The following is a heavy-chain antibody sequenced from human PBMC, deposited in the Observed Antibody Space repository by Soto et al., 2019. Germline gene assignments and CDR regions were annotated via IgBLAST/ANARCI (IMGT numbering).Heavy chain of an antibody. J-gene: IGHJ6*02. V-gene: IGHV4-34*01. Sequence: SETLSLTCAVYGGSFSGYYWSWIRQPPGKGLEWIGEINHSGSTNYNPSLKSRVTISVDTSKNQFSLKLSSVTAADTAVYYCARGRGDCTNGVCHTFYYYYYGMDVWGQGTTVTAP. CDR3: ARGRGDCTNGVCHTFYYYYYGMDV. CDR1: GGSFSGYY. D-gene: IGHD2-8*01. CDR2: INHSGST.